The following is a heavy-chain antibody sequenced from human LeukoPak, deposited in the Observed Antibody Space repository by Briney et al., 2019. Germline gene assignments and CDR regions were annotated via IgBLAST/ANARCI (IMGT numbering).Heavy chain of an antibody. CDR3: VREARESGGFDY. CDR1: GFTFRTYA. D-gene: IGHD5-24*01. J-gene: IGHJ4*02. Sequence: GGSLRLPCAASGFTFRTYAMTWVRQAPGMGLEWVSAISNGGGGTYYADSVKGRFTVSRDNPKNTLYLQMNSLRAEDTAVYYCVREARESGGFDYWGQGTLVTVSS. CDR2: ISNGGGGT. V-gene: IGHV3-23*01.